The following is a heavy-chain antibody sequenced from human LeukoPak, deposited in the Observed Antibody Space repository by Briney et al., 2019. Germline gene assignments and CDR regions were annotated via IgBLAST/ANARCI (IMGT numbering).Heavy chain of an antibody. Sequence: GGSLRLSCAASGFTFSSYWMSWVRQAPGKGLEWVANIKQDGSEKYYVDSVKGRFTISRDNAKNSLYLQMNSLRAEDTAVYYWANSAGSGGSCAGGYWGQGTLVTVSS. J-gene: IGHJ4*02. V-gene: IGHV3-7*01. CDR2: IKQDGSEK. CDR1: GFTFSSYW. D-gene: IGHD2-15*01. CDR3: ANSAGSGGSCAGGY.